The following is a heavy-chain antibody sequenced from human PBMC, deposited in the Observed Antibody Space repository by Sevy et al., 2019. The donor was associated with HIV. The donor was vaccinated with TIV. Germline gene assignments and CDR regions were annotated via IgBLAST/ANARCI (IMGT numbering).Heavy chain of an antibody. CDR3: ATFDYIKDFQLKF. V-gene: IGHV1-18*01. J-gene: IGHJ4*02. CDR2: INSYNTDT. CDR1: GYTFSDYG. Sequence: KARASVKVSCKASGYTFSDYGIGWVRQAPGKGLEWMGWINSYNTDTKYAQKFWDRVSMTTDTSTTAHMELRGLRSDDTAVYFCATFDYIKDFQLKFWGQGTLVTVSS. D-gene: IGHD3-10*01.